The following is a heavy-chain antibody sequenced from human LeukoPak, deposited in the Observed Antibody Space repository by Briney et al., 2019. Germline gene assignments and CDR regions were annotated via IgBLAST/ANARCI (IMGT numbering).Heavy chain of an antibody. CDR2: IYNGANT. J-gene: IGHJ3*01. Sequence: SETLSLTCTVSGDSISSSYWSWLRQPPGKGLEWVGNIYNGANTNYNPSLQSRVTISADTSKSPFSLQLTSVTAAATAVYYCARRLSPRSDGNGYYYGHDAFDVWGQGTLVTVSS. D-gene: IGHD3-22*01. CDR3: ARRLSPRSDGNGYYYGHDAFDV. CDR1: GDSISSSY. V-gene: IGHV4-59*08.